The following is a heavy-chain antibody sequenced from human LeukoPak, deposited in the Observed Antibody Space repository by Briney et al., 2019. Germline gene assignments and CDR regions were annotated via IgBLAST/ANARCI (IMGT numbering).Heavy chain of an antibody. J-gene: IGHJ4*02. V-gene: IGHV4-59*12. CDR1: GGSISSYY. CDR2: IYYSGST. D-gene: IGHD4-17*01. CDR3: AREKIGDYGDFI. Sequence: SETLSLTCTVSGGSISSYYWSWIRQPPGKGLEWIGYIYYSGSTNYNSSLKSRVTMSVDTSKNQFSLKLSSVTAADTAMYYCAREKIGDYGDFIWGQGTLVTVSS.